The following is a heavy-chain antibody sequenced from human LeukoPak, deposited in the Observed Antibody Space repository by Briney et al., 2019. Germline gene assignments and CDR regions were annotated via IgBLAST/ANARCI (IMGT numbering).Heavy chain of an antibody. CDR1: GYTFTSYD. V-gene: IGHV1-8*01. CDR3: ARSNRVVAATLVYYYYYYGMDV. D-gene: IGHD2-15*01. CDR2: MNPNSGNT. Sequence: ASVKVSCKASGYTFTSYDLNWVRQATGQGLEWIGWMNPNSGNTGYAQKFQGRVTLTRSTSISTAYMELSSLRSEDTAVYYCARSNRVVAATLVYYYYYYGMDVWGQGTTVTVSS. J-gene: IGHJ6*02.